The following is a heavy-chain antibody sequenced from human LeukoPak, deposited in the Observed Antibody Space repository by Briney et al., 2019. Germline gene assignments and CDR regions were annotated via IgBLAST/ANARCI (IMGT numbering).Heavy chain of an antibody. J-gene: IGHJ4*02. Sequence: ASVKVSCKASGYTFTGYYMHWVRQAPGQGLEWMGWITTSTGKPTYAQGFTGRFVFSLDTSVSTTYLHINSLKAEDTAVYYCARDASMINFAYWGQGSLVTVSS. CDR3: ARDASMINFAY. CDR1: GYTFTGYY. CDR2: ITTSTGKP. V-gene: IGHV7-4-1*02. D-gene: IGHD3-16*01.